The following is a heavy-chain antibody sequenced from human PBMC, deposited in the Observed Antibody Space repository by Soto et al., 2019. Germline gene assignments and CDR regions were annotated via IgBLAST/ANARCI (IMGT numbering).Heavy chain of an antibody. CDR3: RVTTPGWYFDL. J-gene: IGHJ2*01. CDR1: GFTFSSYG. D-gene: IGHD4-17*01. Sequence: PGGSLRLSCAASGFTFSSYGMHWVRQAPGKGLEWVAVISYDGSNKYYADSVKGRFTISRDNSKNTLCLQMNSLRAEDTAVYYCRVTTPGWYFDLWGRGTLVTVSS. V-gene: IGHV3-30*03. CDR2: ISYDGSNK.